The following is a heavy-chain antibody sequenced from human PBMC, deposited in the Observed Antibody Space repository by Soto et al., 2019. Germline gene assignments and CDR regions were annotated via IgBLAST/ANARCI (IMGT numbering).Heavy chain of an antibody. CDR2: IYPGDSDT. J-gene: IGHJ6*02. CDR1: GYGITSYS. D-gene: IGHD6-13*01. V-gene: IGHV5-51*01. Sequence: GESLTNFGKGSGYGITSYSVVWVRLMPGKGLEWMGIIYPGDSDTRYSPSFQGQVTISADKSISTAYLQWSSLKASDTAMYYCARTSAAGKYYYGMDVWGQGTTVTVSS. CDR3: ARTSAAGKYYYGMDV.